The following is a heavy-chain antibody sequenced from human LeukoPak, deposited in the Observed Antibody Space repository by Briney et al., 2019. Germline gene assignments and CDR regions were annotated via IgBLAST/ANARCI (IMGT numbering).Heavy chain of an antibody. CDR3: AKGDPYDFWSGYYLDY. D-gene: IGHD3-3*01. J-gene: IGHJ4*02. CDR2: ISGSGGST. CDR1: GFTFSSYA. V-gene: IGHV3-23*01. Sequence: GGSLRLSCAASGFTFSSYAMSWVRQAPGKGLEWVAGISGSGGSTHDADSMKGRFTIARDNSKNTLFLQMSSLNAEDTALYYCAKGDPYDFWSGYYLDYWGQGALVTVSS.